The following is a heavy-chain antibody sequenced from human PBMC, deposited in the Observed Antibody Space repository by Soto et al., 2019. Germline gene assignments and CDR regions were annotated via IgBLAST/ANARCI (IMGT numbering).Heavy chain of an antibody. CDR3: ARTYIPGLLEFDP. J-gene: IGHJ5*02. CDR1: GFTLRNYW. Sequence: PGGSLRLSCASSGFTLRNYWMHWVRQVPGKGLVWVSSIGNAEGTTAYADFVKGRFFISRDIAENTVYLQMDSLRADDTAVYHCARTYIPGLLEFDPWGQGTLVTVSS. CDR2: IGNAEGTT. V-gene: IGHV3-74*01. D-gene: IGHD2-21*01.